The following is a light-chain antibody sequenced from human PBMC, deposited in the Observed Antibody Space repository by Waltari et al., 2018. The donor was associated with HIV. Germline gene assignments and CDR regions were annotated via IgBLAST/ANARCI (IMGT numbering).Light chain of an antibody. CDR1: SSDIGGF. CDR3: GSYTGDASPDVV. V-gene: IGLV2-8*01. CDR2: EVT. Sequence: QSALTQPPSASGSPGQSVTISCTGTSSDIGGFVSWYQQHSGKAPKLTIYEVTKRPSAVPDRFSGSTSCDTASLTVSGLQAEDEADYYCGSYTGDASPDVVFGEGTKLTVL. J-gene: IGLJ2*01.